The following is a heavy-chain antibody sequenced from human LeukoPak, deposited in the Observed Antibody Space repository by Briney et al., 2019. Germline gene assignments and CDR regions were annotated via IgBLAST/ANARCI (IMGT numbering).Heavy chain of an antibody. Sequence: PGGSLRLSCAASGFTFSSYWMHWVRQAPGKGLVWVSRIISDGSSTSYADSVEGRFTISRDNAKNTLYLQMNSLRAEDTAVYYCARDRKYQLPDYWGQGTLVTVSS. CDR3: ARDRKYQLPDY. J-gene: IGHJ4*02. V-gene: IGHV3-74*01. CDR2: IISDGSST. D-gene: IGHD2-2*01. CDR1: GFTFSSYW.